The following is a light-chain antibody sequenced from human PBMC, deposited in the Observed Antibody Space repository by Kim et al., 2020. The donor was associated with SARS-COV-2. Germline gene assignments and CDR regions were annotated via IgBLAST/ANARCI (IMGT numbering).Light chain of an antibody. CDR1: QSISSW. Sequence: SASVGDRVNITCRASQSISSWLAWYQQKPGKAPKVLIYNASTLQTGVPSRFSGSGSGTEFTLTISCLQPDDFATYYCQQYDTYSYTFGQGTKLEIK. J-gene: IGKJ2*01. V-gene: IGKV1-5*03. CDR2: NAS. CDR3: QQYDTYSYT.